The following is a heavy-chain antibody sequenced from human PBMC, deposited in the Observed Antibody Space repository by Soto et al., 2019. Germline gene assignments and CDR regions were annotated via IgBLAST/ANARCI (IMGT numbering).Heavy chain of an antibody. CDR1: GGSISSGGYS. J-gene: IGHJ4*02. V-gene: IGHV4-61*08. CDR2: IYYSGST. Sequence: SETLSLTCAVSGGSISSGGYSWSWIRQPPGKGLEWIGYIYYSGSTNYNPSLKSRVTISVDTSKNQFSLKLNFMTAADTAVYYCARHNYGSGSTYFDYWGQGTLVTVSS. D-gene: IGHD3-10*01. CDR3: ARHNYGSGSTYFDY.